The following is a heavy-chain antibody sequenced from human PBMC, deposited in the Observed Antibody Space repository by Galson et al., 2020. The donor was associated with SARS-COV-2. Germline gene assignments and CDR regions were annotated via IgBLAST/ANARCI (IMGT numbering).Heavy chain of an antibody. CDR3: GRGHSSIFGAEGDY. D-gene: IGHD3-3*02. CDR2: IKNKPNEYTT. CDR1: GFTISDHY. V-gene: IGHV3-72*01. J-gene: IGHJ4*02. Sequence: EGYLRLSCATSGFTISDHYMDWVRQAPGKGLEWLGRIKNKPNEYTTEYAASVKGRFTISRDHSENSLFLQMNTLQTEDTAVYYCGRGHSSIFGAEGDYWGQGSLVTVAS.